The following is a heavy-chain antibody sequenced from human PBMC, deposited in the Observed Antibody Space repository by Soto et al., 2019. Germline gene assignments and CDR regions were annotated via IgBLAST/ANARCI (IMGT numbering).Heavy chain of an antibody. Sequence: QVQLVQSGAEVKKPGSSVKVSCKASGGTFSSYAISWVRQAPGQGLEWMGGIIPIFGTAKYAQKFRRRVTITADESTGTAYMELSSLRSEDTAVYYCARETDHDYSINYAFDIWGQGTMVTVSS. V-gene: IGHV1-69*01. D-gene: IGHD4-4*01. CDR2: IIPIFGTA. CDR3: ARETDHDYSINYAFDI. CDR1: GGTFSSYA. J-gene: IGHJ3*02.